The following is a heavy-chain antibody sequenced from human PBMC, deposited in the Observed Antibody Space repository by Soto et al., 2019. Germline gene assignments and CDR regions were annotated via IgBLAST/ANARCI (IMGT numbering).Heavy chain of an antibody. Sequence: SETLSLTCAVYGGSFSGYYWSWIRQPPGKGLEWIGEINHSGSTNYNPSLKSRVTISVDTSKNQFSLKLSSVTAAATAVYYCARAAVAARPKYYYGMDVWGQGTTVTVSS. CDR1: GGSFSGYY. V-gene: IGHV4-34*01. D-gene: IGHD6-6*01. CDR3: ARAAVAARPKYYYGMDV. CDR2: INHSGST. J-gene: IGHJ6*02.